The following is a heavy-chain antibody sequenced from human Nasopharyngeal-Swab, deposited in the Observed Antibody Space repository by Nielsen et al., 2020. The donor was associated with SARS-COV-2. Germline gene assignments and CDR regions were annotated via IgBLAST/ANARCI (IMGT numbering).Heavy chain of an antibody. J-gene: IGHJ6*03. CDR3: ARGLSGIVPSPILGLGPYYYYYYMDV. CDR1: GGSFSADY. Sequence: SQTLSLTCADYGGSFSADYWGWIRQPPGRGLEWIGEINHSGSTNYNPSLKCRVTISVDPSKNQFSLRLSSVTAADTAVYYCARGLSGIVPSPILGLGPYYYYYYMDVWGKGTTVTVSS. CDR2: INHSGST. D-gene: IGHD7-27*01. V-gene: IGHV4-34*01.